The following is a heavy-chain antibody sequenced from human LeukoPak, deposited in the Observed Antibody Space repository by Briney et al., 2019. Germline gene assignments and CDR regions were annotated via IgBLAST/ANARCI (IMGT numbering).Heavy chain of an antibody. Sequence: SETLSLTCAVYGGSFSGYYWSWIRQPPGKGLEWIGEINHSGSTNYNPSLKSRVTISVDTSKNQFSLKLSSVTAADTAVYYCARGGLNYDFWSGHAFDIWGQGTVVTVSS. CDR1: GGSFSGYY. CDR3: ARGGLNYDFWSGHAFDI. D-gene: IGHD3-3*01. CDR2: INHSGST. J-gene: IGHJ3*02. V-gene: IGHV4-34*01.